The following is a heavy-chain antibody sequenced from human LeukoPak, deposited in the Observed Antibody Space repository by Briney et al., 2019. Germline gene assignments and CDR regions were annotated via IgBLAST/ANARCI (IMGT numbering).Heavy chain of an antibody. D-gene: IGHD6-19*01. CDR2: INPNSGGT. V-gene: IGHV1-2*06. CDR1: GFTFSGYY. CDR3: ARVPIVYSSGWFGYYFDY. Sequence: ASVKVSCKASGFTFSGYYIHWVRQAPGQGLEWMGRINPNSGGTDYAPKFQGRVTMTRDTSISTAYMELRRLRSDDTAVYYCARVPIVYSSGWFGYYFDYWGQGTLVTVSS. J-gene: IGHJ4*02.